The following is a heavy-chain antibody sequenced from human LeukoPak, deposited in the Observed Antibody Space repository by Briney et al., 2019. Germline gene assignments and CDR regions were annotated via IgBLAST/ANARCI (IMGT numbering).Heavy chain of an antibody. J-gene: IGHJ6*03. V-gene: IGHV3-23*01. CDR2: ISGSGGST. CDR1: GFTFSSYA. Sequence: PGGSLRLSCAASGFTFSSYAMSWVRQAPGKGLEWVSAISGSGGSTYYADSVKGRFTVSRDNSKNTLYLQMNSLRAEDTAVYYCAKRRSSGSTLYLGEYYMDVWGKGTTVTVSS. D-gene: IGHD6-19*01. CDR3: AKRRSSGSTLYLGEYYMDV.